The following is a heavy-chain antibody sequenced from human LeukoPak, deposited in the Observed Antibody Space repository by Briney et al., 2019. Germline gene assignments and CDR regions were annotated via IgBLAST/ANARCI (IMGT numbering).Heavy chain of an antibody. J-gene: IGHJ3*02. CDR1: GYTLTELS. CDR2: IIPIFGTA. Sequence: ASVKVSCKVSGYTLTELSMHWVRQAPGQGLEWMGGIIPIFGTANYAQKFQGRVTITADESTSTAYMELSSLRSEDTAVYYCARAPVAYYDSSGYYRRLDAFDIWGQGTMVTVSS. V-gene: IGHV1-69*13. D-gene: IGHD3-22*01. CDR3: ARAPVAYYDSSGYYRRLDAFDI.